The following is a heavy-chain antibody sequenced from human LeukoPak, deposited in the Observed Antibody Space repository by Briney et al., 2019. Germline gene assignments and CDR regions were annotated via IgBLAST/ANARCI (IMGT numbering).Heavy chain of an antibody. CDR1: GFSFSLYA. V-gene: IGHV3-23*01. CDR2: IIETGASP. CDR3: GRRGAGRGGLDY. J-gene: IGHJ4*02. D-gene: IGHD1-26*01. Sequence: PGGSLRLSCAASGFSFSLYAMNWVRQAPGKGLEWVSTIIETGASPYYADSMRGRFTVSRDSSKNMFYQQMNSLRAADTAIFYCGRRGAGRGGLDYWGQGTLVTVSS.